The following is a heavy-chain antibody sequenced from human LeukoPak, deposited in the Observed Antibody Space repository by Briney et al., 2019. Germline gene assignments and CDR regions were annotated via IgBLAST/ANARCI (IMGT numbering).Heavy chain of an antibody. J-gene: IGHJ4*02. CDR3: ARDSGGQSSYYFDY. Sequence: PSQTLSLTCTLSAGSISSYYGSWVRHPPGKGLEWLGYIYDSGSTNYNPSRKSRVTISVDTSKNQFSLKLSSVTAADTAVYYCARDSGGQSSYYFDYWGQGTLVTVSS. D-gene: IGHD1-26*01. CDR2: IYDSGST. V-gene: IGHV4-59*01. CDR1: AGSISSYY.